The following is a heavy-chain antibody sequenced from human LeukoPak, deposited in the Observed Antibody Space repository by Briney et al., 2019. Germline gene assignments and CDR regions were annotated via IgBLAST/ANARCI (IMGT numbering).Heavy chain of an antibody. J-gene: IGHJ2*01. Sequence: SETLSLTCGVSSGSLSGYYWRWIRQPPGGGLEWLGEITHSGSPNYNPSLKSRVTISGDTSKKQFSVNLKSVTAADTGVYYCARGVDLWGRGTPVTVSS. CDR3: ARGVDL. V-gene: IGHV4-34*01. CDR2: ITHSGSP. CDR1: SGSLSGYY.